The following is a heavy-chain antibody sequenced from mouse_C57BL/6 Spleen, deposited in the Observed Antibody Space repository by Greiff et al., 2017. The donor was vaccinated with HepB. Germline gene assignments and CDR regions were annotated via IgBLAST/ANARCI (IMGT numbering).Heavy chain of an antibody. J-gene: IGHJ2*01. CDR1: GYTFTSYW. CDR2: IDPSDSYT. D-gene: IGHD1-1*01. V-gene: IGHV1-50*01. Sequence: QVQLQQSGAELVKPGASVKLSCKASGYTFTSYWMQWVKQRPGQGLEWIGEIDPSDSYTNYNQKFKGKATLTVDTSSSTAYMQLSSLTSEDSAVYYCARSTSITTVVAHYFDYWGQGTTLTVSS. CDR3: ARSTSITTVVAHYFDY.